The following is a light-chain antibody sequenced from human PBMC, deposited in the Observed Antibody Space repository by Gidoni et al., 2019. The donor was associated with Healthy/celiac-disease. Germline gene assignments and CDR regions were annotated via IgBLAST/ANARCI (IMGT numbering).Light chain of an antibody. CDR2: GAS. CDR1: QSVSSSY. CDR3: QQYGSSPYT. J-gene: IGKJ2*01. Sequence: EIVLTQSPGTLSLSPGERATLSCRASQSVSSSYLAWYQQKPGQAHRLLIYGASTRASGIPYSFIGSGSGTDCTLTIISLEPEDFAVYYCQQYGSSPYTFGQGTKLEIK. V-gene: IGKV3-20*01.